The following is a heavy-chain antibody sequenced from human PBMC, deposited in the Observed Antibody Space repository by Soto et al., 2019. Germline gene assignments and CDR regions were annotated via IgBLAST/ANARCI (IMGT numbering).Heavy chain of an antibody. CDR3: ARGLTTGALPSHFHR. CDR2: IHNSGIS. V-gene: IGHV4-61*01. Sequence: QLQLKESGPGLVKPSEALSLTCSVSGGSVNEGNFYWDWIRQSPGKGLEWFGYIHNSGISNYNSSLKSRVTMAVDTSKNEFALTLNSVTHADTAVYYCARGLTTGALPSHFHRWGQGTHVTVSS. D-gene: IGHD4-17*01. J-gene: IGHJ5*02. CDR1: GGSVNEGNFY.